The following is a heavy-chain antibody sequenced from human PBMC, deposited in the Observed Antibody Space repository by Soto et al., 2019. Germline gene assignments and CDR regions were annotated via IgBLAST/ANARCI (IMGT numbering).Heavy chain of an antibody. D-gene: IGHD4-17*01. J-gene: IGHJ6*02. CDR2: ISGSGGST. Sequence: EVQLLESGGGLVQPGGSLRLSCAASGFTFSSYAMSWVRQAPGKGLEWVSAISGSGGSTYYADSVKGRFTISRDNSKNTLYLQMNSLRAEDTAVYYCAKDDDYGDYVDYYYGMDVWGQGTTVTVSS. V-gene: IGHV3-23*01. CDR1: GFTFSSYA. CDR3: AKDDDYGDYVDYYYGMDV.